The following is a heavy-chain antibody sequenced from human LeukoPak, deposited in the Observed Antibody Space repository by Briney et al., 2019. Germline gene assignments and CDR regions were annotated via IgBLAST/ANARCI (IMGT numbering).Heavy chain of an antibody. CDR3: ASKIWAAPHLFDP. CDR1: GDAISSSNW. V-gene: IGHV4-4*02. D-gene: IGHD3-16*01. CDR2: IYHSGST. Sequence: TSGTLSLTCGVSGDAISSSNWWSWGRQPPGKVLEWIGEIYHSGSTNYNPSLKSRVTISVDKSKNQFSLKLSSVTAADTAVYYCASKIWAAPHLFDPWGQGTLVTVCS. J-gene: IGHJ5*02.